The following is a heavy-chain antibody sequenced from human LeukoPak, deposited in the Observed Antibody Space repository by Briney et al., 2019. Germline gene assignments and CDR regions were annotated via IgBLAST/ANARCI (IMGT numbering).Heavy chain of an antibody. D-gene: IGHD3-3*01. CDR3: ARERWSLYSNDYYYYGLDV. CDR2: ISSSTTNM. V-gene: IGHV3-48*04. J-gene: IGHJ6*02. Sequence: GGSLRLSCAASGFTFSTYSMNWVRQAPGKGLEWVSYISSSTTNMYYADSVKGRFTISRDNAKNSLYLQMNSLRAEDTAVYYCARERWSLYSNDYYYYGLDVWGQGTTVTVSS. CDR1: GFTFSTYS.